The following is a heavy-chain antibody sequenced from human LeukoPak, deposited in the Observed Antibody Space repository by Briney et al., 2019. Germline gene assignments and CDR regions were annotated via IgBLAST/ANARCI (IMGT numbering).Heavy chain of an antibody. J-gene: IGHJ4*02. CDR2: ISGDGGRT. CDR1: GFTFDDYA. Sequence: GGSLRLSCVASGFTFDDYAMHWVRQAPGKGLEWVSLISGDGGRTYYADSVKGRFTISRDNSKNSLYLQMNSLRIEDTALYYCAKDIGGYSYAADYWGQGTLVTVSS. CDR3: AKDIGGYSYAADY. V-gene: IGHV3-43*02. D-gene: IGHD5-12*01.